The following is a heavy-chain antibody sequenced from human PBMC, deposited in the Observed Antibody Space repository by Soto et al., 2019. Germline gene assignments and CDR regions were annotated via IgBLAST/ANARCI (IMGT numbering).Heavy chain of an antibody. V-gene: IGHV3-74*01. Sequence: EVQVVESGGGLVQPGGSLRLSCAASGFTFSRDWMHWVRQAPGQGLVWVSRIDGDGRRTNYADSVKGRVTISRDNAKNSLYLQMNSLRSEDRAVYYSARGALNNFYKDVWGKRTTLTVSS. J-gene: IGHJ6*03. D-gene: IGHD3-16*01. CDR1: GFTFSRDW. CDR3: ARGALNNFYKDV. CDR2: IDGDGRRT.